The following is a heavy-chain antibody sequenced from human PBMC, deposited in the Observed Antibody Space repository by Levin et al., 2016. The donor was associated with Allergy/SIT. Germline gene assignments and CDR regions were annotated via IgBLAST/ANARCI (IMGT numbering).Heavy chain of an antibody. V-gene: IGHV5-51*01. CDR2: IYPGDSDT. D-gene: IGHD2-2*01. Sequence: GGSLRLSCKGSGYSFTSYWIGWVRQMPGKGLEWMGIIYPGDSDTRYSPSFQGQVTISADKSISTAYLQWSSLKASDTAMYYCARRDCSSTSCHFDYWGQGTTVTVSS. CDR3: ARRDCSSTSCHFDY. CDR1: GYSFTSYW. J-gene: IGHJ4*02.